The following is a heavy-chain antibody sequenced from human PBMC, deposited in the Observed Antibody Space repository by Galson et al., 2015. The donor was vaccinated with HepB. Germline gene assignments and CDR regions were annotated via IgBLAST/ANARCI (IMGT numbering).Heavy chain of an antibody. J-gene: IGHJ4*02. CDR3: AREYNTGWYMDY. V-gene: IGHV1-3*01. CDR1: GYTFSRYK. D-gene: IGHD6-19*01. CDR2: INADNGDR. Sequence: SVKVSCKVSGYTFSRYKIDWVRQAPGQRLEGMGWINADNGDREYSQKFQGRVTITRDTSASTAYMELSSLRFEDTAVYYCAREYNTGWYMDYWGQGTLVTVSS.